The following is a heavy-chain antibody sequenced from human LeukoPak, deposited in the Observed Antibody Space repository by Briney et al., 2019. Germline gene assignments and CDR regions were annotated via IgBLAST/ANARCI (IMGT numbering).Heavy chain of an antibody. CDR3: ARLTKDDSGSYRFGKKKRGYMDV. J-gene: IGHJ6*03. CDR1: GGSISSYY. CDR2: IHTSGST. D-gene: IGHD3-10*01. V-gene: IGHV4-4*07. Sequence: SETLSLTCTVSGGSISSYYWSWIRQPAGRGLEWIGRIHTSGSTNYSPSLKSRVTMSVDTSKNQFSLKLSSVTAADTAVYYCARLTKDDSGSYRFGKKKRGYMDVWGKGTTVTISS.